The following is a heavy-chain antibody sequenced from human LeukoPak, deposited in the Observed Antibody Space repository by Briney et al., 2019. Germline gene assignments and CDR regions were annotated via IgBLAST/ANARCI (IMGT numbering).Heavy chain of an antibody. CDR3: ARGYSRDAFDI. J-gene: IGHJ3*02. D-gene: IGHD2-15*01. V-gene: IGHV3-30-3*01. CDR1: GFTFSSYS. CDR2: ILYDGSSK. Sequence: GGSLRLSCAASGFTFSSYSMHWVRQAPGKGLEWVALILYDGSSKYYADSVKGRFTISRDDSKNTLYLQMNSLRAEDTAMYYCARGYSRDAFDIWGQGTMVTVSS.